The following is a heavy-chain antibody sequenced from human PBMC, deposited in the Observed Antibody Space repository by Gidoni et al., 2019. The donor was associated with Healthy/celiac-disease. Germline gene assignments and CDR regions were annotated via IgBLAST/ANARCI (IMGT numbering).Heavy chain of an antibody. V-gene: IGHV3-23*01. CDR2: ISGSGGST. CDR1: GFTFSSYA. D-gene: IGHD2-2*01. J-gene: IGHJ6*02. Sequence: EVQLLEPGGGLVQPGGSLRLSCAASGFTFSSYAMSWVRQAPGKGLEWVSAISGSGGSTYYADSVKGRFTISRDNSKNTLYLQMNSLRAEDTAVYYCAKDLVEKWRVVVVPAAMPDVWGQGTTVTVSS. CDR3: AKDLVEKWRVVVVPAAMPDV.